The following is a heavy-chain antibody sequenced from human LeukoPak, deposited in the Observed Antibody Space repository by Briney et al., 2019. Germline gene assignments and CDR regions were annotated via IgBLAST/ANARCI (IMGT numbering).Heavy chain of an antibody. J-gene: IGHJ5*02. V-gene: IGHV3-66*03. CDR1: GFTVSDYY. D-gene: IGHD3/OR15-3a*01. CDR2: IRDSGEA. Sequence: TGGSLRLSCAVSGFTVSDYYMSWVRQAPGKGLEWVGLIRDSGEAFYADFARGRFAISRDESENTLYLQMNSLRVEDTAVYFCARDRAANQDWVEFDPWGQGTPVIVSS. CDR3: ARDRAANQDWVEFDP.